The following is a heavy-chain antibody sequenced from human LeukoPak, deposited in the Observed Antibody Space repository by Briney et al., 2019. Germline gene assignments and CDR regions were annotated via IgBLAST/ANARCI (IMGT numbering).Heavy chain of an antibody. V-gene: IGHV3-21*01. Sequence: GGSLRLSCAASGFTFSRFSMNWVRQAPGKGLEWVSSISSSSSYKYYEDSVKGRFTISRDNAKNSLYLQMNSLRAEDTAVYYCAKFSGGVAWGQGTLVTVSS. J-gene: IGHJ5*02. CDR1: GFTFSRFS. D-gene: IGHD3-10*01. CDR3: AKFSGGVA. CDR2: ISSSSSYK.